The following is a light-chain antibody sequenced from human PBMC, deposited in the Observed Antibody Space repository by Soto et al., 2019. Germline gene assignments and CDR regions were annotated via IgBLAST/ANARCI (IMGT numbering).Light chain of an antibody. CDR3: LSHAGSSTV. Sequence: QSALTQPPSASGSPGQSVTISCTGTSSDIGGYDYVSWYQQYPGRAPLLIIYDVTERPSGVPDRFSGSKSGNTASLTVSGLQAEDEADYYCLSHAGSSTVFGGGTKLTVL. V-gene: IGLV2-8*01. CDR2: DVT. CDR1: SSDIGGYDY. J-gene: IGLJ2*01.